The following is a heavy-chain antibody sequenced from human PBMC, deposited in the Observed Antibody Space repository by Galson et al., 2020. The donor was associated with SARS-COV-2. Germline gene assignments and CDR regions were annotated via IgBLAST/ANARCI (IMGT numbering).Heavy chain of an antibody. J-gene: IGHJ4*02. Sequence: KIGESLKISCKGSGYSFTSYWIGWVRQMPGQGLAWMGIIYPGDSDTRYSPSFQGQVTISADKSISTAYLQWSSLKASDTAMYYCASSSSSWYSVWFDYWGQGTLVTVSS. CDR1: GYSFTSYW. D-gene: IGHD6-13*01. CDR2: IYPGDSDT. CDR3: ASSSSSWYSVWFDY. V-gene: IGHV5-51*01.